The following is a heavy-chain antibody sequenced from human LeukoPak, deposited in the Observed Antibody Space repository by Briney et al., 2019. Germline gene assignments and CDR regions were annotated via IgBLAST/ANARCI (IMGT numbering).Heavy chain of an antibody. V-gene: IGHV3-30*03. CDR1: GFTFSSYG. CDR3: ARAGSSGYYYHFDY. J-gene: IGHJ4*02. CDR2: ISYDGSNK. D-gene: IGHD3-22*01. Sequence: GGSLRLSCAASGFTFSSYGMHWVRQAPGKGLEWVAVISYDGSNKYYADSVKGRFTISRDNAKNSLYLQMNSLRAEDTAVYYCARAGSSGYYYHFDYWGQGTLVTVSS.